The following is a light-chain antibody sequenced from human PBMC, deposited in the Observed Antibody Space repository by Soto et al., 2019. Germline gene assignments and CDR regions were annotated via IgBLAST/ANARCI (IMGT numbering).Light chain of an antibody. CDR3: QQYNTWPPYT. Sequence: EVVMTQSPATLSASPGERVILSCRASQNIGSNLAWYQQRPGQAPRLLMYGASTRATETPARFSGSGSATDFTLTISSLQSEDFAVYYCQQYNTWPPYTFGQGTKV. J-gene: IGKJ2*01. V-gene: IGKV3-15*01. CDR1: QNIGSN. CDR2: GAS.